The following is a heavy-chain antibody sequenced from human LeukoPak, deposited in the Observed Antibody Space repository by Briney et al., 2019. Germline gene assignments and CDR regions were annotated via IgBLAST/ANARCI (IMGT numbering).Heavy chain of an antibody. CDR3: ARAYGGKPDY. CDR2: ISYDGSNK. V-gene: IGHV3-30-3*01. D-gene: IGHD4-23*01. CDR1: GFTSSSYA. Sequence: GRSLRLSCAASGFTSSSYAMHWVRQAPGKGLEWVAVISYDGSNKYYADSVKGRFTISRDNSKNTLYLQMNSLRAEDTAVYYCARAYGGKPDYWGQGTLVTVSS. J-gene: IGHJ4*02.